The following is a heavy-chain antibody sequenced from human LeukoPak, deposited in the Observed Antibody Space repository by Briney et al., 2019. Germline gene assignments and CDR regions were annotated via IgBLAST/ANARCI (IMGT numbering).Heavy chain of an antibody. Sequence: ASVKVSCKASGYTFTGYYMHWVRQAPGQGLEWMGWINPNSGGTNYAQKFQGRVTMTRDTSISTAYMELSRLRSDDTAVYYCARDKVFYYDSSSMGYWGQGTLVTVSS. CDR1: GYTFTGYY. J-gene: IGHJ4*02. V-gene: IGHV1-2*02. CDR2: INPNSGGT. CDR3: ARDKVFYYDSSSMGY. D-gene: IGHD3-22*01.